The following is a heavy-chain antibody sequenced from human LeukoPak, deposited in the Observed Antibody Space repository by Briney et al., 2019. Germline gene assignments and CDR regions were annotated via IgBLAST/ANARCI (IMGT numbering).Heavy chain of an antibody. J-gene: IGHJ4*02. CDR3: ARVKEDMITFGGPRGVFDY. CDR1: GGSISSYY. V-gene: IGHV4-59*01. CDR2: IYYSGST. Sequence: PSETLSLTCTVSGGSISSYYWSWIRQPPGKGLEWIGYIYYSGSTNYNPSLKSRVTISVDTSKNQFSLKLSSVTAADTAVYYCARVKEDMITFGGPRGVFDYWGQGTLVTVSS. D-gene: IGHD3-16*01.